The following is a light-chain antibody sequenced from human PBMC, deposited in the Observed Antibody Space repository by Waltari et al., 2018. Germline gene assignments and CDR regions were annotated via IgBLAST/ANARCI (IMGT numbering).Light chain of an antibody. CDR2: YDG. CDR3: QVWDSSSDPVV. V-gene: IGLV3-21*04. Sequence: SFVLTQPPSVSVAPGKTAQISFVANNIGCKNVHWYQQRPGQAPVVVIYYDGDRPSWIPERFSGSNSGNTATLTISRVEAGDEADYYCQVWDSSSDPVVFGGGTKLTVL. CDR1: NIGCKN. J-gene: IGLJ3*02.